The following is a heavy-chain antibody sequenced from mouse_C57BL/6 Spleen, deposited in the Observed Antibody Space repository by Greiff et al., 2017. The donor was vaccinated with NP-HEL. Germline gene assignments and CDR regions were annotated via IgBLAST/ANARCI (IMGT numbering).Heavy chain of an antibody. V-gene: IGHV5-16*01. D-gene: IGHD2-14*01. CDR1: GFTFSDYY. CDR2: INYDGSST. Sequence: EVKVVESEGGLVQPGSSMKLSCTASGFTFSDYYMAWVRQVPEKGLEWVANINYDGSSTYYLDSLKSRFIISRDNAKNILYLQMSSLKSEDTATYYCARDRYGYFDYWGQGTTLTVSS. J-gene: IGHJ2*01. CDR3: ARDRYGYFDY.